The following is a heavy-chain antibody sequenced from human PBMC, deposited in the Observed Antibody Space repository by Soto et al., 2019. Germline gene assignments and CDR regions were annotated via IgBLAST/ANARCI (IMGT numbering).Heavy chain of an antibody. CDR1: GFTFSSYD. J-gene: IGHJ4*02. V-gene: IGHV3-13*01. CDR3: ARGIAVAGTGFDY. CDR2: IGTAGDT. D-gene: IGHD6-19*01. Sequence: EVQLVESGGGLVQPGGSLRLSCAASGFTFSSYDMHWVRQATGKGLEWVSAIGTAGDTYYPGSVKGRFTISRENAKNSLYLQMNSLRAGDTAVYYCARGIAVAGTGFDYWGPGTLVTVSS.